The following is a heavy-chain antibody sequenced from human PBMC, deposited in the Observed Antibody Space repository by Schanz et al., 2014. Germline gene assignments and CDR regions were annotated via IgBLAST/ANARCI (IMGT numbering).Heavy chain of an antibody. CDR3: ATDYSGGGCHI. CDR2: ISSDETVT. Sequence: QVQLVESGGGVVQPGRSLRLSCAASGFTFSSYGMHWVRQAPGKGLEWVAVISSDETVTYYVDSVKGRFTISRDNSKNTLYLQMSSLRAEDTALYFCATDYSGGGCHIWGQGTMVTVSS. V-gene: IGHV3-30*03. CDR1: GFTFSSYG. D-gene: IGHD6-19*01. J-gene: IGHJ3*02.